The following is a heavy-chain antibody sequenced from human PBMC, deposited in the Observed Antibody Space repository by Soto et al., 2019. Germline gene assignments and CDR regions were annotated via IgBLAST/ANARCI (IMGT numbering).Heavy chain of an antibody. CDR1: GSTFRSLA. J-gene: IGHJ4*02. V-gene: IGHV3-23*01. Sequence: EVQLLESGGGLVQPGGSLRPSGAASGSTFRSLAMTWAPQPPGKGLEWSSAISGSGGSTYYADSVKGRFTISRDNSKNTLYLQMNSLRAEDTAVYYCASCIAVAGTWVYYFDYWGQGTLVTVSS. D-gene: IGHD6-19*01. CDR3: ASCIAVAGTWVYYFDY. CDR2: ISGSGGST.